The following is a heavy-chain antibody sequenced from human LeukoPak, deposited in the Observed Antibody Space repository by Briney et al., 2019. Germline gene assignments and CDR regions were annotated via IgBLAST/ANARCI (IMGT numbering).Heavy chain of an antibody. CDR1: GFTFSSYA. V-gene: IGHV3-23*01. CDR3: AKVSHPLLWLTRFDY. D-gene: IGHD6-19*01. J-gene: IGHJ4*02. CDR2: ISGSGGST. Sequence: GGSLRLSCAPSGFTFSSYATSWGPQAPRKGLEWVSAISGSGGSTYYADSVKGRLTISRDNSKNTLYLQMNSLRAEDTAVYYCAKVSHPLLWLTRFDYWGQGTLVAVSS.